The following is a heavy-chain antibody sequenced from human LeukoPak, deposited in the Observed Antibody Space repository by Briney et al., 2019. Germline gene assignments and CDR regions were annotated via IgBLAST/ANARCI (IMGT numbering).Heavy chain of an antibody. V-gene: IGHV3-21*01. D-gene: IGHD3-22*01. J-gene: IGHJ6*03. CDR3: ARARYYYDSSGLTADYMDV. CDR1: GFTFSTYS. Sequence: GSLRLSCAASGFTFSTYSMNWVRQAPGKGLEWVSSINSYSTNIYYADSVKGQFTISRDNAKNSLYLQMNSLRAEDAAVYYCARARYYYDSSGLTADYMDVWGKGTTVTVSS. CDR2: INSYSTNI.